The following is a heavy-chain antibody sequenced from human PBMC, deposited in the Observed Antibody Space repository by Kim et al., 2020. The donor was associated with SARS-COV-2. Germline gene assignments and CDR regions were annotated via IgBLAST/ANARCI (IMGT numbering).Heavy chain of an antibody. CDR3: ARGLPLVPTY. J-gene: IGHJ4*02. D-gene: IGHD2-8*01. Sequence: TYDNPSLKERVTISVDTSKNQFSLKLSSVTAADTAVYYCARGLPLVPTYWGQGTLVTVSS. V-gene: IGHV4-39*07. CDR2: T.